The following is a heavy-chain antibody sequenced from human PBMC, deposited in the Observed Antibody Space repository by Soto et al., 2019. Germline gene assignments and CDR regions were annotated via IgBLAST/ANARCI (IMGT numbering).Heavy chain of an antibody. D-gene: IGHD2-15*01. CDR2: ISRDGGST. CDR1: GFTFDDYA. J-gene: IGHJ6*02. V-gene: IGHV3-43D*03. Sequence: GGSLRLSCAASGFTFDDYAMHWVRQAPGKGLEWVSLISRDGGSTYYADSVKGRFTISRDNSKNSLYLQMNSLRAEDTALYYCAKDVGIGYCSGGSCYSSSYYYGMDVWGQGTTVTVSS. CDR3: AKDVGIGYCSGGSCYSSSYYYGMDV.